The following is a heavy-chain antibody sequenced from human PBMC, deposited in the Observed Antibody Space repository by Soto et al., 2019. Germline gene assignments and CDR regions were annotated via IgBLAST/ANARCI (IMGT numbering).Heavy chain of an antibody. CDR3: AREISVYRGYCSGGSCYMNWFDP. J-gene: IGHJ5*02. V-gene: IGHV3-48*02. Sequence: GGSLRLSCAASGFTFSSYSMNWVRQAPGKRLEWVSYISSSSSTIYYADSVKGRFTISRDNAKNSLYLQMNSLRDEDTAVYYCAREISVYRGYCSGGSCYMNWFDPWGQGTLVTVPQ. CDR1: GFTFSSYS. CDR2: ISSSSSTI. D-gene: IGHD2-15*01.